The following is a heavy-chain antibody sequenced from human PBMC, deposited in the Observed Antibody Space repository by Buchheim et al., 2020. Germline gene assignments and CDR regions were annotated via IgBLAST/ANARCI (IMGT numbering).Heavy chain of an antibody. V-gene: IGHV3-21*01. CDR2: ISSSSSYI. CDR3: ASLTITMIVVVKGRTNDAFDI. Sequence: EVQLVESGGGLVKPGGSLRLSCAASGFTFSSYSMNWVRQAPGKGLEWVSSISSSSSYIYYADSVKGRLTISRDNAKNSLYLQMNSLRAEDTAVYYCASLTITMIVVVKGRTNDAFDIWGQGT. J-gene: IGHJ3*02. D-gene: IGHD3-22*01. CDR1: GFTFSSYS.